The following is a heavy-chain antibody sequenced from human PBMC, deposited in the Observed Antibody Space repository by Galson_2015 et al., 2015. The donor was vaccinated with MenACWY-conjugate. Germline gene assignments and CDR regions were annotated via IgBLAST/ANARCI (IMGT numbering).Heavy chain of an antibody. CDR3: ARGPGGSYYYYYMDV. CDR2: IYYSGST. Sequence: QVQLQESGPGLVKPSETLSLTCTVSGGSISSYYWSWIRQPPGKGLEWIGYIYYSGSTNYNPSLKSRVTISVDTSKNQFSLKLSSVTAADTAVYYCARGPGGSYYYYYMDVWGKGTTVTVSS. J-gene: IGHJ6*03. V-gene: IGHV4-59*01. CDR1: GGSISSYY. D-gene: IGHD3-10*01.